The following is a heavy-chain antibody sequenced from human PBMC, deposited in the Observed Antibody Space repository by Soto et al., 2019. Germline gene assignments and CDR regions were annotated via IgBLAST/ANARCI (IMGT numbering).Heavy chain of an antibody. V-gene: IGHV3-48*02. J-gene: IGHJ3*02. Sequence: GGSLRLSCAASGFTFSSYSMNWVRQAPGKGLEWVSYISSSSSTIYYADSVKGRFTISRDNAKNSLYLQMNSLRDEDTAVYYCARDVLAYCGGDCYSDDAFDIWGQGTMVTVSS. D-gene: IGHD2-21*02. CDR3: ARDVLAYCGGDCYSDDAFDI. CDR1: GFTFSSYS. CDR2: ISSSSSTI.